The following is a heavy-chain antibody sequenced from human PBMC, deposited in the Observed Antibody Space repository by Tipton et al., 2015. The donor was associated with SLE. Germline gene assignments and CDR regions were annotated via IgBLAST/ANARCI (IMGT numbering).Heavy chain of an antibody. V-gene: IGHV3-13*01. Sequence: SLRLSCVASGFTFSNFDMPWVRQVTGKGLEWLSAIGIAGNTNYPGSVKGRFTISRDNAKKSLYLQLDSLRAEDTAVYYCARDRRWEYYYGIDVWGQGTTVTVTS. J-gene: IGHJ6*02. CDR2: IGIAGNT. D-gene: IGHD4-23*01. CDR3: ARDRRWEYYYGIDV. CDR1: GFTFSNFD.